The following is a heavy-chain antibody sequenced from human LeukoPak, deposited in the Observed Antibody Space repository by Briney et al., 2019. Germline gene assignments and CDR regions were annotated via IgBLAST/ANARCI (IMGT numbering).Heavy chain of an antibody. V-gene: IGHV1-8*01. Sequence: GASVKVFCKASGYTFTSYDINWVRQATGQGLEWMGWMNPNSGNTGYAQKFQGRVTMTRNTSISTAYMELSSLRSEDTAVYYCARGLRYYYEDDPWGQGTLVTVSS. CDR2: MNPNSGNT. CDR3: ARGLRYYYEDDP. J-gene: IGHJ5*02. CDR1: GYTFTSYD. D-gene: IGHD3-22*01.